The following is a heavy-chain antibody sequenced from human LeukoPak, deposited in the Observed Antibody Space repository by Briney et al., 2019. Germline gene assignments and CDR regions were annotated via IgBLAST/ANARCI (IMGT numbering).Heavy chain of an antibody. CDR2: IYYSGST. V-gene: IGHV4-59*01. CDR1: GGSISSYY. D-gene: IGHD3-22*01. Sequence: SETLSLTCTVSGGSISSYYWSWIRQPPGKGLEWIGYIYYSGSTNYNPSLKSRVTISVDTSKNQFSLKLSSVTAADTAVYYCAGSSGYSQADFDYWGQGTLVTVSS. CDR3: AGSSGYSQADFDY. J-gene: IGHJ4*02.